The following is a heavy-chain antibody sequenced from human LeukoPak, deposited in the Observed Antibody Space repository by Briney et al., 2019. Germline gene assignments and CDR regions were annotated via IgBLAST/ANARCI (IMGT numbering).Heavy chain of an antibody. CDR2: ISGSGGST. Sequence: GGSLRLSCAASGFTFSSYAMSWVRQAPGKGLEWVSAISGSGGSTYYADSVKGGFSISRDNSKNTVYLQMNSLRAEDTAVYYCARDVAGSGSRWGQGTLVTVSS. CDR3: ARDVAGSGSR. CDR1: GFTFSSYA. V-gene: IGHV3-23*01. D-gene: IGHD3-10*01. J-gene: IGHJ4*02.